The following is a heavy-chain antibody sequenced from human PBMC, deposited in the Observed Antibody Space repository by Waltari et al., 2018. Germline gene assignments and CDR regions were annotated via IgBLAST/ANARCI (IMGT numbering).Heavy chain of an antibody. CDR2: ISGSGGST. Sequence: VQLQESGPGLVKPSQTLSLTCTVSGGSISSGSYYWSWIRQPAGKGLEWVSAISGSGGSTYYADSVKGRFTISRDKSKNTLYLQMNSLRAEDTAVYYCAKDKPMITFGGVIHDWGQGTLVTVSS. D-gene: IGHD3-16*02. CDR1: GGSISSGSYY. CDR3: AKDKPMITFGGVIHD. J-gene: IGHJ4*02. V-gene: IGHV3-23*01.